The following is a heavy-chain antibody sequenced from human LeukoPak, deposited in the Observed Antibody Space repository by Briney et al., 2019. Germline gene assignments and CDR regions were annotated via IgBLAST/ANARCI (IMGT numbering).Heavy chain of an antibody. CDR3: ARAAYCSSTSCYGSDI. CDR1: GYTFTGYY. Sequence: GASVKVSCKASGYTFTGYYMHWVRQAPGQGLEWMGWINPNSGGTNYAQKFQGRVTMTRDTSISTAYMELSRLRSDDTAVYYCARAAYCSSTSCYGSDIWGQGTMVTVSS. V-gene: IGHV1-2*02. CDR2: INPNSGGT. J-gene: IGHJ3*02. D-gene: IGHD2-2*01.